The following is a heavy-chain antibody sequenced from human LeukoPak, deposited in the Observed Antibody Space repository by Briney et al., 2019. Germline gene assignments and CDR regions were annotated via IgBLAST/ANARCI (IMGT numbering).Heavy chain of an antibody. CDR1: GFTFSSYA. D-gene: IGHD3-16*02. J-gene: IGHJ6*04. CDR2: ISYDGSNK. V-gene: IGHV3-30*04. CDR3: ARDPYYDYVWGSYRSYYYYGMGV. Sequence: GGSLRLSCAASGFTFSSYAMHWVRQAPGKGLEWVAVISYDGSNKYYADSVKGRFTISRDNSKNTLYLQMNSLRAEDTAVYYCARDPYYDYVWGSYRSYYYYGMGVWGKGTTVTVSS.